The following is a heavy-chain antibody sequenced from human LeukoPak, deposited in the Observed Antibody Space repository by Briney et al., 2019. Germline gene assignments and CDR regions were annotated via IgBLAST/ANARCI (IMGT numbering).Heavy chain of an antibody. CDR2: IIPILGIA. D-gene: IGHD5-24*01. Sequence: SVNVSCKASGGTFSSYAISWVRQAPGQGLEWMGRIIPILGIANYAQKFQGRVTITADKSTSTAYMELSSLRSEDTAVYYCARDRGATEDGYNLDYWGQGTLVTVSS. CDR1: GGTFSSYA. V-gene: IGHV1-69*04. J-gene: IGHJ4*02. CDR3: ARDRGATEDGYNLDY.